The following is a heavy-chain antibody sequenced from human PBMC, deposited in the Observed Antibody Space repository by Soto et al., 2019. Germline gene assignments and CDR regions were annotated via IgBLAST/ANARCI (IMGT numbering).Heavy chain of an antibody. CDR2: INHSGST. D-gene: IGHD3-16*01. V-gene: IGHV4-34*01. Sequence: QVQLQQWGAGLLKPSETLSLTCAVYGGSFSGYYWSWIRQPPGKGLEWIGEINHSGSTNYNPSLKSRVPXSXDXXKNQVSLKLSSVTAADPAVYYCASVSGIYYYGMDVWGQGTTVTVSS. CDR3: ASVSGIYYYGMDV. CDR1: GGSFSGYY. J-gene: IGHJ6*02.